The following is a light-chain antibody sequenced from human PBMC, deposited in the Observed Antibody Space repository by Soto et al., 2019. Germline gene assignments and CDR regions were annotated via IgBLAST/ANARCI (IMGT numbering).Light chain of an antibody. Sequence: QSALTQPASVSGSPGQSINISCTGTSSNVGTYNVVSWYQQHPGKAPKLIIYEVSKRPSGVSYRFSGSKSGNTASLTISGLQDEDEADYHCCSYGDINTLVFGGGTPLTV. V-gene: IGLV2-23*02. CDR3: CSYGDINTLV. CDR2: EVS. CDR1: SSNVGTYNV. J-gene: IGLJ2*01.